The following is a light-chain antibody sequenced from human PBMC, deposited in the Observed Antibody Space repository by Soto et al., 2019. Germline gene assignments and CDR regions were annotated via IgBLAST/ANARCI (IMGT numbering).Light chain of an antibody. V-gene: IGKV3-11*01. CDR2: DAS. Sequence: EIVLTQSPATLSLSPGERATLSCRASQSVSSYLAWYQQKPGQAPRLLIYDASNRATGIPARFSGSGSGTDFTLTIRNLGPEDFAVYYCQQRSNLLTFGGGTKVEIK. CDR1: QSVSSY. CDR3: QQRSNLLT. J-gene: IGKJ4*01.